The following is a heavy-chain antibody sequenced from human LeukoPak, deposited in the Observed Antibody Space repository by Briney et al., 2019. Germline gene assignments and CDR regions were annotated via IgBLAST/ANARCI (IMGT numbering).Heavy chain of an antibody. CDR2: ISSSGSTI. V-gene: IGHV3-11*01. D-gene: IGHD2-2*01. CDR3: ARAGYCSSTSCSIFYGMDV. CDR1: GFTFSDYY. J-gene: IGHJ6*02. Sequence: PGGSLRLSCAASGFTFSDYYMSWIRQAPGKGLEWVSYISSSGSTIYYADSVKGRFTISRDNAKNSLYLQMNSLRAEDTAVYYCARAGYCSSTSCSIFYGMDVWGQGTTVTVSS.